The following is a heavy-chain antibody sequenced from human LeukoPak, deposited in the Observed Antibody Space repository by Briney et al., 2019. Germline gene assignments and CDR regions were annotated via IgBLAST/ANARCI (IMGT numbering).Heavy chain of an antibody. CDR1: GYTFTSYD. Sequence: ASVKVSCKASGYTFTSYDINWVRQATGQGLEWMGWMNPNSGDTGYAQKFQGRVTITRNTSISTAYMELSSLRSEDTAVYYCAREIAARPGHVHADYYYYYYMDVWGKGTTVTVSS. V-gene: IGHV1-8*03. J-gene: IGHJ6*03. CDR2: MNPNSGDT. D-gene: IGHD6-6*01. CDR3: AREIAARPGHVHADYYYYYYMDV.